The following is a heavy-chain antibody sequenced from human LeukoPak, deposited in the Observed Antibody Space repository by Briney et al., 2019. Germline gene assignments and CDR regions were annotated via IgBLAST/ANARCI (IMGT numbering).Heavy chain of an antibody. Sequence: GGSLRLSCAASGFTFSSYSMNWVRQAPGKGLEWVSYISSSSSTIYYADSVKGRFTISRDNAKNSLYLQMNSLRAEDTAVYYCAKDNYYDSSGYSLPSFDYFGQGTLVTVSS. J-gene: IGHJ4*02. CDR2: ISSSSSTI. V-gene: IGHV3-48*01. CDR1: GFTFSSYS. CDR3: AKDNYYDSSGYSLPSFDY. D-gene: IGHD3-22*01.